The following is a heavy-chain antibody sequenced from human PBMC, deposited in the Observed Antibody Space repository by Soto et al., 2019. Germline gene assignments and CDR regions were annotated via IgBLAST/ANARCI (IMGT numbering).Heavy chain of an antibody. D-gene: IGHD4-17*01. CDR3: AGEDGDFVYVH. J-gene: IGHJ4*02. V-gene: IGHV4-59*01. Sequence: QVQLRESGPGLLRPSETLSLTCTVSGGSIRNYYLTWIRQSPGKGLEWIGHVFFTGSTKYSPSLESRVTISVDTSQNQFSLSLTSVTTADTAVYYCAGEDGDFVYVHWGQGTLVTVSS. CDR1: GGSIRNYY. CDR2: VFFTGST.